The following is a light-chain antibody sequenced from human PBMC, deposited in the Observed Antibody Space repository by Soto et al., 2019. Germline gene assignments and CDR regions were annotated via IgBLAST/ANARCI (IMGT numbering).Light chain of an antibody. V-gene: IGLV2-14*01. CDR2: DVS. CDR3: SSYPSSSTLV. Sequence: QSALTQPASVSGSPGQSITISCTGTSSDVGGYNYVSWYQQHPGKAPKLMIYDVSNRPSGVSNRFSGSKSGNTASLTIYGLQAEDEADYYCSSYPSSSTLVFGGGTKLTVL. J-gene: IGLJ2*01. CDR1: SSDVGGYNY.